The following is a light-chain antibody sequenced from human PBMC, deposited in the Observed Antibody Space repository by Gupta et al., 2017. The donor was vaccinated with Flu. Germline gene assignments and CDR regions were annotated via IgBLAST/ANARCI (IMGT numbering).Light chain of an antibody. CDR3: AAWDDIRSGVV. V-gene: IGLV1-47*01. CDR1: SSSVGPNH. CDR2: RND. J-gene: IGLJ3*02. Sequence: QSLLTQPPSVSGTPGQSVTMSCVGSSSSVGPNHVFWFQQFPRTAPKLLIYRNDQRPSVVPDRFSGSKSGSSASLAISGLRSEDEAIYYCAAWDDIRSGVVFGGGTNLTVL.